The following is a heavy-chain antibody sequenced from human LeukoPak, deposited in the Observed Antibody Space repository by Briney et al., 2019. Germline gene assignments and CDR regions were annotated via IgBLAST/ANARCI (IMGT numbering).Heavy chain of an antibody. CDR1: GGSISSGSYY. J-gene: IGHJ4*02. CDR3: ARATPRVGATVD. CDR2: IYTSGST. V-gene: IGHV4-61*02. D-gene: IGHD1-26*01. Sequence: PSQTLSLTCTVSGGSISSGSYYWSWIRQPAGKGLEWIGRIYTSGSTNYNPSLKSRVTISVDTSKNQFSLKLSSVTAADTAVYYCARATPRVGATVDWGQGTLATVSS.